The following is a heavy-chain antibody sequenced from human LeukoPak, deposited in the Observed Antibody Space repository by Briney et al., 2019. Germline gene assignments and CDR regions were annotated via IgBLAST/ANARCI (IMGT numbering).Heavy chain of an antibody. D-gene: IGHD5-18*01. Sequence: GGSLRLSCTASGFTFSSYWMSWVRQAPGKGLEWVANIKKDGSEKYYVDSVKGRFTISRDNAKTSLYLQMNSLRAEDTAVYYCARDLSGVTGYTYGRGIDYWGQGTLVTISS. CDR1: GFTFSSYW. V-gene: IGHV3-7*01. J-gene: IGHJ4*02. CDR3: ARDLSGVTGYTYGRGIDY. CDR2: IKKDGSEK.